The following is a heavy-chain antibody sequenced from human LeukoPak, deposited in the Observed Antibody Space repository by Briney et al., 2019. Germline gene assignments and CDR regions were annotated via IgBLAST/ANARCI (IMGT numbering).Heavy chain of an antibody. CDR2: IYSGGST. Sequence: GGSLRLSCAASGFTFSSNYMSWVRQAPGKGLEWVSVIYSGGSTYYSDSVKGRFTISSDNSKNTLYLQMNSLRAEDTAVYYCARVGGFEYFQYWGQGTLVTVSS. D-gene: IGHD3-16*01. J-gene: IGHJ1*01. CDR3: ARVGGFEYFQY. V-gene: IGHV3-53*01. CDR1: GFTFSSNY.